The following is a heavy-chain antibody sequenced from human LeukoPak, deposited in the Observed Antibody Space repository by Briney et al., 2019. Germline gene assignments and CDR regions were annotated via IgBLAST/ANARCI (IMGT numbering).Heavy chain of an antibody. J-gene: IGHJ4*02. Sequence: GGSLRLSXAASGFTFSSYCMHWVRQSPGEGLVWVSRINSDGSSTNYADSVKGRFTISRDNAKNTLYLQMNSLRAEDTAAYYCAREEFGELWIGYWGQGTLVPVSS. D-gene: IGHD3-10*01. CDR1: GFTFSSYC. V-gene: IGHV3-74*01. CDR2: INSDGSST. CDR3: AREEFGELWIGY.